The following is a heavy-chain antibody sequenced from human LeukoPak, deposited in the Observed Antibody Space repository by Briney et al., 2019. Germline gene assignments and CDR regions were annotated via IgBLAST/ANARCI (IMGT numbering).Heavy chain of an antibody. D-gene: IGHD2-21*02. CDR1: GFTFSSYA. Sequence: GGSLRLSCAASGFTFSSYAMHWVRQAPGKGLEWVAVISYDGSNKYYADSVKGRFTISRDNAKNTLYLQMNSLRAEDTAVYYCAREAVVTASAFDIWGQGTMVTVSS. CDR3: AREAVVTASAFDI. J-gene: IGHJ3*02. V-gene: IGHV3-30-3*01. CDR2: ISYDGSNK.